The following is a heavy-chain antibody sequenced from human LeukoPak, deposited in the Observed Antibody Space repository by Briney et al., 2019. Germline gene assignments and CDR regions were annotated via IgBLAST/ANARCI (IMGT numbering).Heavy chain of an antibody. CDR3: ATGRNFGGYYYGMDV. CDR2: FDPEKGET. Sequence: ASVKVSCKASGDTLTGLVVNWVRQAPGKGREWLGGFDPEKGETLYAQKFQGRVTMSEDTSTDTPYMELTSLRSEDSAVYYCATGRNFGGYYYGMDVWGKGTTVTVSS. V-gene: IGHV1-24*01. D-gene: IGHD3-10*01. CDR1: GDTLTGLV. J-gene: IGHJ6*04.